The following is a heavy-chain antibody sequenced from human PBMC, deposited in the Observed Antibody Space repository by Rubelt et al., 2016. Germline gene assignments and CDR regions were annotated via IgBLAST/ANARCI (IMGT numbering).Heavy chain of an antibody. CDR3: ARAGKDYDIMTGYDCGAFDI. J-gene: IGHJ3*02. CDR2: IYYSGST. Sequence: GLECIGNIYYSGSTYYNPSLKSRVTISADTSKNQFSLKLSSVTAADTAGYYCARAGKDYDIMTGYDCGAFDIWVQGTMVTVSS. V-gene: IGHV4-39*07. D-gene: IGHD3-9*01.